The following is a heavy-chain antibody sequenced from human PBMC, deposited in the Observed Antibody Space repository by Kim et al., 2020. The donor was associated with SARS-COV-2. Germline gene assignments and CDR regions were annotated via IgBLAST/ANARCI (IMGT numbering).Heavy chain of an antibody. CDR3: ARDSYDYVWGSYRFGY. V-gene: IGHV3-30*01. D-gene: IGHD3-16*02. Sequence: DTEKGQFTISRDNSKNTLYLQMNSLRAEDPAGYYCARDSYDYVWGSYRFGYWGQGTLVTVSS. J-gene: IGHJ4*02.